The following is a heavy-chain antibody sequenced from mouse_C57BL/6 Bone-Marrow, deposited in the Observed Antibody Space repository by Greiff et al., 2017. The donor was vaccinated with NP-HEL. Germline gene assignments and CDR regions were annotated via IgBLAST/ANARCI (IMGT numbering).Heavy chain of an antibody. Sequence: EVQRVESGGDLVKPGGSLKLSCAASGFTFSSYGMSWVRQTPDKRLEWVATISSGGSYTYYPDSVKGRSTISRDTATNTLYLQLSSLKSEDTAMFYRSRPFIAASPGFITTGVADYYGKDDWGQGTPGTVSS. V-gene: IGHV5-6*01. CDR3: SRPFIAASPGFITTGVADYYGKDD. CDR2: ISSGGSYT. D-gene: IGHD1-1*01. CDR1: GFTFSSYG. J-gene: IGHJ4*01.